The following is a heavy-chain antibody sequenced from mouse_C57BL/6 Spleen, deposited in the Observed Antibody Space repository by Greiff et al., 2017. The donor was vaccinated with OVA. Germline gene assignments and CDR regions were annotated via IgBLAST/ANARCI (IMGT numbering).Heavy chain of an antibody. V-gene: IGHV1-39*01. CDR1: GYSFTDYN. CDR3: ARSYGYDPSWFAY. D-gene: IGHD2-2*01. CDR2: INPNYGTT. Sequence: ESGPELVQPGASVKISCKASGYSFTDYNMNWVKPSNGKSLEWIGVINPNYGTTSSNQKFKGKATLTVDQSSSTAYMQLNSLTSEDSAVYYCARSYGYDPSWFAYWGQGTLVTVSA. J-gene: IGHJ3*01.